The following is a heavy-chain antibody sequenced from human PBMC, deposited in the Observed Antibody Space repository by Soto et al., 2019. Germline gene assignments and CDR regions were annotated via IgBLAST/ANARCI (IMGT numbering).Heavy chain of an antibody. CDR2: VYNSGST. D-gene: IGHD2-21*01. CDR1: GGSITSYN. CDR3: ARRAVVAVTGSLDNWLDP. Sequence: SETLSLTCTVSGGSITSYNWNWLRQPPGKALEWIGYVYNSGSTNYNPSLKSRVTISVDTSKNQFSLKVNSVSAADTAVYYCARRAVVAVTGSLDNWLDPWGQGILVTVSS. J-gene: IGHJ5*02. V-gene: IGHV4-59*01.